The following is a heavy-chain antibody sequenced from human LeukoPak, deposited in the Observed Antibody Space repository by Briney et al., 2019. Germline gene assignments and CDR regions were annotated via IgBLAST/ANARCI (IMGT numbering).Heavy chain of an antibody. CDR1: GYTFTGYY. J-gene: IGHJ6*02. CDR3: ARFIDFWSGYRFYGMDV. V-gene: IGHV1-8*02. Sequence: ASVKVSCKASGYTFTGYYMHWVRQAPGQGLEWMGWMNPNSGNTGYAQKFQGRVTMTRNTSISTAYMELSSLRSEDTAVYYCARFIDFWSGYRFYGMDVWGQGTTVTVSS. D-gene: IGHD3-3*01. CDR2: MNPNSGNT.